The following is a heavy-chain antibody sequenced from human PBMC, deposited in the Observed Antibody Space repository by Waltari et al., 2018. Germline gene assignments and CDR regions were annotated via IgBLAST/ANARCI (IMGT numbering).Heavy chain of an antibody. CDR2: IYYSGST. CDR3: ARHGAVTISYFDY. CDR1: GGPISSYY. V-gene: IGHV4-59*01. Sequence: QVQLQESGPGLVKPSETLSLTCTVSGGPISSYYWSWIRQPPGKGLEWIGYIYYSGSTNYNPSLKSRVTISVDTSKNQFSLKLSSVTAADTAVYYCARHGAVTISYFDYWGQGTLVTVSS. J-gene: IGHJ4*02. D-gene: IGHD4-4*01.